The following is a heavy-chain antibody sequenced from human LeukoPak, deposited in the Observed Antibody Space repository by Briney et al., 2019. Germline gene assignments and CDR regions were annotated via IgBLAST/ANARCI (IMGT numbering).Heavy chain of an antibody. V-gene: IGHV4-59*11. D-gene: IGHD3-3*01. J-gene: IGHJ6*03. CDR1: GGSMSGHY. CDR2: VFDSGNT. CDR3: ARSLWDDSLVALRGFYYMDV. Sequence: PSETLSLTCSVSGGSMSGHYWIWIRQPLGKGLEWIGYVFDSGNTNYNPSLKSRVTISFDTTRNQFFLKLGSVTAADSAVYFCARSLWDDSLVALRGFYYMDVWGRGTTVTVSS.